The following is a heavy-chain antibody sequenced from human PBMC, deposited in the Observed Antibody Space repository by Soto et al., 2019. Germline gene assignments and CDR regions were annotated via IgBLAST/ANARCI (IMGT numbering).Heavy chain of an antibody. D-gene: IGHD6-19*01. V-gene: IGHV3-30*18. CDR1: GFTFSVYG. J-gene: IGHJ6*02. CDR2: VSYDGSIK. CDR3: AKDGSHLAVAGTSPTSCFYGLAV. Sequence: QVQLVESGGGVVQPGRSLRLSCAASGFTFSVYGMHWVRQAPGKGLEWVALVSYDGSIKYYADSAKGRFTISRDNSKNTLYLQMNSLRVEDTAVYYCAKDGSHLAVAGTSPTSCFYGLAVWGQGTTVTVSS.